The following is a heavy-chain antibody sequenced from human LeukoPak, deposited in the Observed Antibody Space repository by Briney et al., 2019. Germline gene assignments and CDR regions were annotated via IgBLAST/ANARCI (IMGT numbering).Heavy chain of an antibody. CDR3: ACTAYYYYYLDV. CDR2: VSGSGDNT. CDR1: GFTFSSHA. J-gene: IGHJ6*03. D-gene: IGHD5-18*01. V-gene: IGHV3-23*01. Sequence: GGSLRLSCAASGFTFSSHAMSWVRQARGKGLEWVSAVSGSGDNTYYADSVKGRFTISRDNSKNTLYLHMSSLRAEDTAVYYCACTAYYYYYLDVWGKGTTVTVSS.